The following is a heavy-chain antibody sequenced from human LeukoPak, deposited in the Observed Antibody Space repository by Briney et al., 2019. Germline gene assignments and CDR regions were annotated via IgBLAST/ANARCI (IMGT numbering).Heavy chain of an antibody. J-gene: IGHJ4*02. CDR1: GFTFVNAW. D-gene: IGHD5-18*01. V-gene: IGHV3-15*01. Sequence: KSGGSLRLSCAASGFTFVNAWMSWVRQAPGKGLEWVGRIKSQIDGGTTDYAAPVKGRFTISRDNSKNTLYLQMNSLRAEDTAVYYCAKVPNGYSYGLFDYWGQGTLVTVSS. CDR3: AKVPNGYSYGLFDY. CDR2: IKSQIDGGTT.